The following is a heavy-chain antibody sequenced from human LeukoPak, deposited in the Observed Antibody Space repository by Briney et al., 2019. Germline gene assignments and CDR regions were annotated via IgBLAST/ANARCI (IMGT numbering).Heavy chain of an antibody. Sequence: GESLKISCKASGYTFSTSRIGWVRQMPGKGLEWMGIIYPGDSDTRYSPSFQGQVTISVDRSITTAYLQWSSLKASDTAMYYCTRNRVGVLEWLSRWDAFGIWGQGTMVTVST. CDR3: TRNRVGVLEWLSRWDAFGI. CDR1: GYTFSTSR. D-gene: IGHD3-3*01. J-gene: IGHJ3*02. CDR2: IYPGDSDT. V-gene: IGHV5-51*01.